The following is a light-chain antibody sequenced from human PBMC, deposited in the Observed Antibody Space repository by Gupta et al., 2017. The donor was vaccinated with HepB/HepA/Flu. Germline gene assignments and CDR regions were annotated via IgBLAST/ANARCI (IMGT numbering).Light chain of an antibody. CDR3: QQSHSTPT. V-gene: IGKV1-39*01. CDR1: QDIIKY. Sequence: EIQITQSPYSLSASVGDTVTITCRTSQDIIKYLSWYQQKPGKAPKLLIYAASNLRSGVPSRFSGSGFGTDFTLTISSLQPEDFATYYCQQSHSTPTFGGGTEVDIK. J-gene: IGKJ4*01. CDR2: AAS.